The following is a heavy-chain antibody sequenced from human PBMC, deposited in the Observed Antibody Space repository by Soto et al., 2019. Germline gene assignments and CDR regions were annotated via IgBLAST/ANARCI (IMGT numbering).Heavy chain of an antibody. CDR1: GGSISSGGYS. Sequence: QLQLQESGSGLVKPSQTLSLTCAVSGGSISSGGYSWSWIRQPPGKGLEWIGYIYQSGSTYYNPSLKSRVTISVDRSKNQFSLKLSSVTAADTAVYYCARRVGYYDSSGSVGWFDPWGQGTLVTVSS. CDR3: ARRVGYYDSSGSVGWFDP. V-gene: IGHV4-30-2*01. J-gene: IGHJ5*02. CDR2: IYQSGST. D-gene: IGHD3-22*01.